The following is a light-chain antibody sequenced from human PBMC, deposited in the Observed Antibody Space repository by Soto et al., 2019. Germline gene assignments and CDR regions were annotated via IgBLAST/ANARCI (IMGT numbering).Light chain of an antibody. J-gene: IGKJ3*01. V-gene: IGKV3-11*01. CDR3: QQRSNPFT. CDR2: DAS. Sequence: EIVLTQSPATLSLSPGERATLSCRASQSVSSYLAWYQQKPGQAPRLLIYDASNRATGIPARFSGSGSGTDFTLTISSLEPKDFAVYYCQQRSNPFTFGPGTKVDIK. CDR1: QSVSSY.